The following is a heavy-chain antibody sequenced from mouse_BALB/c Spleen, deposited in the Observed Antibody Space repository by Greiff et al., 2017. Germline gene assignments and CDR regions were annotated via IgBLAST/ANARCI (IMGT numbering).Heavy chain of an antibody. J-gene: IGHJ2*01. CDR2: IYPGGGYT. CDR1: GYTFTNYW. V-gene: IGHV1-63*02. CDR3: ARKEYGKYYFDY. D-gene: IGHD2-10*02. Sequence: VQLQQSGAELVRPGTSVKISCKASGYTFTNYWLGWVKQRPGHGLEWIGDIYPGGGYTNYNEKFKGKATLTADTSSSTAYMQLSSLTSEDSAVYFCARKEYGKYYFDYWGQGTTLTVSS.